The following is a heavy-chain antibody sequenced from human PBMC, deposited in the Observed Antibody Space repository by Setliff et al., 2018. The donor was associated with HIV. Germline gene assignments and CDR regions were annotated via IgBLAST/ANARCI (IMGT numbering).Heavy chain of an antibody. CDR3: ARHYNVNYYVRKDFDY. V-gene: IGHV4-39*01. Sequence: PSETLSLTCSVSGASISSSSYYWGWIRQPPGKGLEWIGSIYYTGSTYYSPSLKSRVTISVDTSKNQFSLKLSSVTAADTAVYYCARHYNVNYYVRKDFDYWGQGTLVTVSS. CDR1: GASISSSSYY. CDR2: IYYTGST. D-gene: IGHD1-26*01. J-gene: IGHJ4*02.